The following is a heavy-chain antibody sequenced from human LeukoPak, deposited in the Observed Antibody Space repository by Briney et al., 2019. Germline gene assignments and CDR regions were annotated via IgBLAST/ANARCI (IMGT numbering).Heavy chain of an antibody. V-gene: IGHV4-61*02. CDR3: ARGAEGYYYYGMDV. CDR1: GGSISSGSYY. J-gene: IGHJ6*02. D-gene: IGHD1-26*01. CDR2: IYTSGST. Sequence: SETLSLTCTVSGGSISSGSYYWSWIRQPAGKGLEWIGRIYTSGSTNYNPSLKSRVTISVDTSKNRFSLKLSSVTAADTAVYYCARGAEGYYYYGMDVWGQGTTVTVSS.